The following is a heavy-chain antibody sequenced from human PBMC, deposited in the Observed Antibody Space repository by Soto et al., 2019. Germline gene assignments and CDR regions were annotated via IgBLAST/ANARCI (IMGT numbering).Heavy chain of an antibody. CDR1: GFTFSSYW. J-gene: IGHJ6*02. CDR2: IKQDGSEK. V-gene: IGHV3-7*01. CDR3: ARDGYSSSWYRLFYYGMDV. Sequence: GESLKISCAASGFTFSSYWMSWVRQAPGKGLEWVANIKQDGSEKYYVDSVKGRFTISRDNAKNSLYLQMNSLRAEDTAVYYCARDGYSSSWYRLFYYGMDVWGQGTTVTVSS. D-gene: IGHD6-13*01.